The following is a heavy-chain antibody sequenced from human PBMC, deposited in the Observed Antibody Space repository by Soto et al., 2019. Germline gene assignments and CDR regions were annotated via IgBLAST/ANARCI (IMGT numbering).Heavy chain of an antibody. CDR1: GYSFTSYW. D-gene: IGHD6-13*01. J-gene: IGHJ6*02. CDR3: ARQGGIAAATINYYYYYGMDV. Sequence: PGESLKISCKGSGYSFTSYWISWVRQMPGKGLEWMGRIDPSDSYTNYSPSFQGHVTISADKSISTAYLQWSSLKASDTAVYYCARQGGIAAATINYYYYYGMDVWGQGTTVTVSS. CDR2: IDPSDSYT. V-gene: IGHV5-10-1*01.